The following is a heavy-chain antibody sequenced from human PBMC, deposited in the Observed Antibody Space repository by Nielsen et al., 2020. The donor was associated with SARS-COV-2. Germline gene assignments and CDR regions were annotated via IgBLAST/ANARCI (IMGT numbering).Heavy chain of an antibody. V-gene: IGHV4-61*08. D-gene: IGHD3-3*01. CDR3: ARSRAIFGVVIGWFDS. CDR2: IYYSGST. J-gene: IGHJ5*01. CDR1: GGSISSGGYY. Sequence: GSLRLSCTVSGGSISSGGYYWSWIRQPPGKGLEWIGYIYYSGSTNYNPSLKSRVTISVDTSKNQFSLKLSSVTAADTAVYYCARSRAIFGVVIGWFDSWGQGTLVTVSS.